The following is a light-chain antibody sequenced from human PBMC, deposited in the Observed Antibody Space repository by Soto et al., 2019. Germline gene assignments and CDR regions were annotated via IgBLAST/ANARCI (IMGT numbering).Light chain of an antibody. Sequence: QSVLTQPPSVSGTPGQRVTISCSGSSSNIGGNSVSWYQQLPGTAPKLLIYDDDKRPSGIPDRFSGSKSGTSATLGITGFQTGDEADYYCGSWDSSLSAYVFATGTKVTVL. CDR3: GSWDSSLSAYV. V-gene: IGLV1-51*01. CDR2: DDD. CDR1: SSNIGGNS. J-gene: IGLJ1*01.